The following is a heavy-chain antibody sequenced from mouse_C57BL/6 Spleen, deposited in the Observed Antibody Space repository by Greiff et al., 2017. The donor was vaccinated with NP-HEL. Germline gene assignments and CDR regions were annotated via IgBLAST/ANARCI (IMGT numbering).Heavy chain of an antibody. D-gene: IGHD2-1*01. V-gene: IGHV7-4*01. CDR1: GFTFTDYY. CDR3: VNARYYGSYCWYFDV. J-gene: IGHJ1*03. Sequence: EVKVVESGGGLVQPGASLRLSCAASGFTFTDYYMSWVRQTPGKAPEWFALIRHKANGYTTEYTASVKGRFTISRDNSKNIPSLQMTTLGAEDSATYYCVNARYYGSYCWYFDVWGTGTTVTVSS. CDR2: IRHKANGYTT.